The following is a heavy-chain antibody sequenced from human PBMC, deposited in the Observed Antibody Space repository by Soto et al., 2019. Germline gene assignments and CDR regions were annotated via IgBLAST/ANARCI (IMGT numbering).Heavy chain of an antibody. D-gene: IGHD2-8*01. J-gene: IGHJ5*02. CDR1: GYPFTSYH. Sequence: QVQLVQSGAEVKKPGASVKVSCKAFGYPFTSYHITWVRQAPGQGLEWMGWINGHNGETNYAQSFQGRVSMTTHTSTSTAYMELRSLRSDDTAVYYCARYCTNGVCYHNWFDPWGQGTLVTVSS. V-gene: IGHV1-18*01. CDR2: INGHNGET. CDR3: ARYCTNGVCYHNWFDP.